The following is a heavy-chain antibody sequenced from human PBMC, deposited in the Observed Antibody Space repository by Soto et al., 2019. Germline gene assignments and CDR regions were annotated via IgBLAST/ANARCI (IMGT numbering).Heavy chain of an antibody. V-gene: IGHV3-74*01. CDR2: IYTDGSST. CDR1: GFTFSSYW. D-gene: IGHD1-26*01. J-gene: IGHJ4*02. CDR3: ARDQASAWSFKFDF. Sequence: GGSLRLSCAASGFTFSSYWMYWVRQAPGKGLVWVSRIYTDGSSTSYADSVKGRFTIPRDNAKNMLYLQMNSLRAEDTGVYFCARDQASAWSFKFDFRGQGTLVTVSS.